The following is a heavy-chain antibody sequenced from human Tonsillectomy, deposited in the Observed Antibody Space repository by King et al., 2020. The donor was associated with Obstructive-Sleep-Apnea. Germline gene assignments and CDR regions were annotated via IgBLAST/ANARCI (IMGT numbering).Heavy chain of an antibody. CDR1: GGSISTYY. CDR3: ARHTTVPYYFDY. D-gene: IGHD4-17*01. J-gene: IGHJ4*02. CDR2: IYYSGST. Sequence: QLQESGPGLVKPSETLSLTCTVSGGSISTYYWSWFRQPPGKGLEWIGYIYYSGSTNSNPSLKSRVTISVDTSKNQFSLKLNSVTAADTAVYYCARHTTVPYYFDYWGQGTLVTVSS. V-gene: IGHV4-59*08.